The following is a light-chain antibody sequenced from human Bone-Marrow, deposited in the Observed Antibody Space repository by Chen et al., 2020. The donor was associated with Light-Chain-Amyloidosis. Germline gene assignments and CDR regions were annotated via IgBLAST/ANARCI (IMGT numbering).Light chain of an antibody. J-gene: IGKJ4*01. V-gene: IGKV3-20*01. CDR2: GSS. CDR3: QQYGTSPLT. Sequence: EIVLTQSPGTLSLSPGEGANLSCRASQTISSNYLTWYQQKFGQAPRILIYGSSSRATGIPDRFTGSGSGTDFTLTINSLEPEDFAMYYCQQYGTSPLTFGGGTKVEMK. CDR1: QTISSNY.